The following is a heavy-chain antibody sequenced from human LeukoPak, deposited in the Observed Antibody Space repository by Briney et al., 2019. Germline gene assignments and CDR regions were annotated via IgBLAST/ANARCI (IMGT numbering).Heavy chain of an antibody. Sequence: GGSLRLSCAASGFTFSSYAMHWVRQAPGKGLEWVAVISYDGSNKYYADSVKGRFTISRDNSKNTLYLQMNSLRAEDTAVYYCARDDYDFWSGPYYYYYMDVWGKGTTVTVSS. CDR1: GFTFSSYA. CDR3: ARDDYDFWSGPYYYYYMDV. V-gene: IGHV3-30*04. CDR2: ISYDGSNK. J-gene: IGHJ6*03. D-gene: IGHD3-3*01.